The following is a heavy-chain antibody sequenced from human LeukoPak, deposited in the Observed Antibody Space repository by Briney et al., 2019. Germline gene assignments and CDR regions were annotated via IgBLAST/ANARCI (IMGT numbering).Heavy chain of an antibody. CDR2: IKQDGSGK. V-gene: IGHV3-7*01. Sequence: GGSLRLSCAASGFTSSSYWLSWVRQAPGKGLEWVANIKQDGSGKYYVDSVKGRFTISRDNAKNSLYLQMNSLRAEDTAVYYCARDRGSSGWYEFDYWGQGTLVTVSS. D-gene: IGHD6-19*01. CDR3: ARDRGSSGWYEFDY. CDR1: GFTSSSYW. J-gene: IGHJ4*02.